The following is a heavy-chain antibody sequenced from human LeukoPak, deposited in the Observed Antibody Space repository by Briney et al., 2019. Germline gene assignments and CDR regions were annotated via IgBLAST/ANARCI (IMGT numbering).Heavy chain of an antibody. D-gene: IGHD6-19*01. V-gene: IGHV1-2*02. Sequence: ASVKVSCKTSGYNFIDYYVYWVRQAPGQRLEWMGWINPNGGGTNYAQKFQGRVTMTRDTSITTAYMELSSLRSDDTAVYFCARDGQWRAREKGYWGQGTLVTVSS. CDR3: ARDGQWRAREKGY. CDR1: GYNFIDYY. CDR2: INPNGGGT. J-gene: IGHJ4*02.